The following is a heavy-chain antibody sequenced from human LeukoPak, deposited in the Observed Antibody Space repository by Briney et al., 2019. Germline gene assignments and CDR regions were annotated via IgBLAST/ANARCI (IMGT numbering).Heavy chain of an antibody. CDR1: GFTFSRNA. J-gene: IGHJ4*02. CDR2: IHRSDDTT. V-gene: IGHV3-23*01. Sequence: GGSLRLSCAASGFTFSRNAMTWVRQAPGKGLELVSAIHRSDDTTHYADSVKGRFTISRDKSKNTLYLLMNSLRADDTAVYYCAKDLFRWSFDFWGQGTLVTVSS. D-gene: IGHD4-23*01. CDR3: AKDLFRWSFDF.